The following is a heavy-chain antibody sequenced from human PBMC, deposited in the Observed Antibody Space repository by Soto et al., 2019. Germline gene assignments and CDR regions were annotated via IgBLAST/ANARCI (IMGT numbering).Heavy chain of an antibody. D-gene: IGHD4-17*01. Sequence: QVQLVQSGAEVKKPGSSVKVSCKASGGTFRSYAISWVRQAPGQGLEWMGGFIPIFGTANYAQKFQGRVTITADESTSTAYMQLRSLRSEDTAVYYCASTTWRPWSLDYCACANPRPYGMDVWGQGTTVTVSS. CDR3: ASTTWRPWSLDYCACANPRPYGMDV. J-gene: IGHJ6*02. CDR1: GGTFRSYA. V-gene: IGHV1-69*12. CDR2: FIPIFGTA.